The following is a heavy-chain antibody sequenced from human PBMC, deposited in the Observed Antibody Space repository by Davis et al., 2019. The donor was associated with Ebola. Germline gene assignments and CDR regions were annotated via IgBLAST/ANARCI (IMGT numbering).Heavy chain of an antibody. CDR3: ARESMAARRFFYGMDV. CDR2: INPDNGGT. Sequence: ASVKVPCKASGYTFSAYYLHWVRQAPGQGLEWMGWINPDNGGTMYAQNFRGSVSMTRDTSINTAYMELNNLKSDDTAVYFCARESMAARRFFYGMDVWGQGTTVTVSS. V-gene: IGHV1-2*02. D-gene: IGHD6-6*01. CDR1: GYTFSAYY. J-gene: IGHJ6*02.